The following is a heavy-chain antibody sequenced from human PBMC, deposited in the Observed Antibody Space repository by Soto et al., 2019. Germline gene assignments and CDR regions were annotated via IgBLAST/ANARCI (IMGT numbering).Heavy chain of an antibody. CDR1: GFTFSSYA. V-gene: IGHV3-23*01. CDR3: ARMSSSLPAFDF. J-gene: IGHJ3*01. D-gene: IGHD6-13*01. Sequence: PGGSLRLSCAASGFTFSSYAMSWVRQAPGKGLEWVSAISSSGGSTYYADSVKGRFTISRDNAKNTLYLQMNSLRAEDTAVYYCARMSSSLPAFDFWGQGTMVTVSS. CDR2: ISSSGGST.